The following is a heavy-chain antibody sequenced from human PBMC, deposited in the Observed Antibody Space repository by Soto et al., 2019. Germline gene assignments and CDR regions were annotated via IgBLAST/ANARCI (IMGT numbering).Heavy chain of an antibody. D-gene: IGHD6-6*01. J-gene: IGHJ5*02. V-gene: IGHV1-18*04. CDR2: ISAYNGNT. CDR3: ARALYSSSLYWFDH. CDR1: VYPFTSYD. Sequence: GXSVKASFKTSVYPFTSYDIRWVRQTPRQGLEWMGWISAYNGNTNYAQKLQGRVTMTTDTSTSTAYMELRSLRSDDTAVYYCARALYSSSLYWFDHWAQRLLVTVSS.